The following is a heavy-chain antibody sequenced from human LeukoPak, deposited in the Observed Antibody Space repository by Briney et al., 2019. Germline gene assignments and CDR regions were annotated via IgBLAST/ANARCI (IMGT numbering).Heavy chain of an antibody. V-gene: IGHV4-59*01. Sequence: KPSEALSLTCTVSGGSISSYYWSWIRQPPGKGLEWIGYIHYSGSTNYNPSLKSRVTISVDTSKNQFSLKLSSVTAADTAVYYCARKAYDSSGYYDYWGQGTLVTVSS. CDR1: GGSISSYY. D-gene: IGHD3-22*01. J-gene: IGHJ4*02. CDR3: ARKAYDSSGYYDY. CDR2: IHYSGST.